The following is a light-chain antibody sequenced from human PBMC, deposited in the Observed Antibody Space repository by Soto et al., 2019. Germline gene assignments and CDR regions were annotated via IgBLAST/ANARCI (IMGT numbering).Light chain of an antibody. CDR3: QQALS. V-gene: IGKV3D-7*01. J-gene: IGKJ4*01. CDR1: QSVSRYY. Sequence: TVLTQSPATLSLSPGERATLSCRASQSVSRYYLSWYQQKPGQAPRLLIYGASTRATGIPARFSGSGSGTDFTLTITSLQLEDSAVYYCQQALSFGGGTRVEI. CDR2: GAS.